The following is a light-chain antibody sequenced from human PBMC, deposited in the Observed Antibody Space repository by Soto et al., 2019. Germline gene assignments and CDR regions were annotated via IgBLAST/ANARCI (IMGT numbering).Light chain of an antibody. CDR3: SSYTSSSTYV. J-gene: IGLJ1*01. Sequence: QSVLTQPASVSGSPGQSITISCTGTSSDVGGYKYVSWYQQYPDKAPKLMIYEVSNRPSGVSNRFSGSKSGNTASLTISGLQAEDEADYYRSSYTSSSTYVFGTGTKVTVL. CDR1: SSDVGGYKY. V-gene: IGLV2-14*01. CDR2: EVS.